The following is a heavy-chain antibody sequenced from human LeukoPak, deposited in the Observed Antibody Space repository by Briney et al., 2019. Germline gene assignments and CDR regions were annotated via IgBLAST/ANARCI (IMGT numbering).Heavy chain of an antibody. CDR2: IYYSGST. V-gene: IGHV4-59*01. J-gene: IGHJ3*02. CDR1: GGSISSYY. CDR3: ARVGDCSSTSCYGAFDI. D-gene: IGHD2-2*03. Sequence: PSETLSLTCTVSGGSISSYYWSWIRQPPGKGLEWIGYIYYSGSTNYNPSLKSRVTISVDTSKNQFSLKLSSVTAADTAVYYCARVGDCSSTSCYGAFDIWGQGTMVTVSS.